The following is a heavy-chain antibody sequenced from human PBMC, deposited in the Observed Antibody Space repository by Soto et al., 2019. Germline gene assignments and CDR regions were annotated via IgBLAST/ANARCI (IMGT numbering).Heavy chain of an antibody. J-gene: IGHJ4*02. CDR1: GDSISNDY. Sequence: SETLSLTCTVSGDSISNDYWRWIRQSPGKGLEWIGFIYYGGSTNYNPSLKSRVTISVDTPKNQFSLKLSSVTAADTAVYYCAKNWNWGSLVHWGQGTLVTVSS. V-gene: IGHV4-59*08. CDR2: IYYGGST. CDR3: AKNWNWGSLVH. D-gene: IGHD7-27*01.